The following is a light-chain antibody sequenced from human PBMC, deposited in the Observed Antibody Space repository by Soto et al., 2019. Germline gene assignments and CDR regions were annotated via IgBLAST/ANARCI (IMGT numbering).Light chain of an antibody. J-gene: IGKJ5*01. V-gene: IGKV1-39*01. CDR2: AAS. CDR3: QQSYSTPIT. Sequence: DIRMTQSPSSLSSSVGHRVIITCRASQSLSSYLNWYQQKPGKAPKLLIYAASSLQSGVPSRFSGSGSGTDFTLTISSLQPEDFATYYCQQSYSTPITVGQGTRLEIK. CDR1: QSLSSY.